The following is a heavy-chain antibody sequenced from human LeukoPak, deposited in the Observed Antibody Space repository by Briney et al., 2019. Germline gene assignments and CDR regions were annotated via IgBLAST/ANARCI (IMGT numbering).Heavy chain of an antibody. V-gene: IGHV4-59*01. CDR1: GGFISSYY. J-gene: IGHJ3*02. Sequence: PSETLSLTCTVSGGFISSYYWSWIRQPPGKGLEWIGYIYYSGSTNYNPSLKSRVTISVDTSKNQFSLKLSSVTAADTAVFYCASLTTADAFDIWGQGTMVIVSS. CDR2: IYYSGST. D-gene: IGHD3-22*01. CDR3: ASLTTADAFDI.